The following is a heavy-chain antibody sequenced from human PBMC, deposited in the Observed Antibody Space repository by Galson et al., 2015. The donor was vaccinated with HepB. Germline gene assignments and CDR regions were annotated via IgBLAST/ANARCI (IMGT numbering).Heavy chain of an antibody. D-gene: IGHD3-22*01. J-gene: IGHJ3*01. Sequence: ETLSLTCTVSGGSMRNYYWTWVRQPPGKGLEWIGYSYYSGSTKYNPSLNSRVAISVDASKNQFSLKLTSVTTADTATYYCARDAGDNSGQIRDAFDLWGQGTMVIVSS. CDR3: ARDAGDNSGQIRDAFDL. CDR1: GGSMRNYY. V-gene: IGHV4-59*01. CDR2: SYYSGST.